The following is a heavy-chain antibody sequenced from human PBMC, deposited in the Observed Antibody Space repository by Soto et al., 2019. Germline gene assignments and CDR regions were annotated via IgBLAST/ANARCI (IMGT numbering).Heavy chain of an antibody. Sequence: SGTPSLTCTVSGGSIGSDDWSWVRQPPGKGLEWIGYIYYSGSTNYNPSLKSRVTISVDTSKNQFSLKLSSVTAADTAVYYCARDAAGTGYSYGSWFDPWGQGTLVTVS. D-gene: IGHD5-18*01. J-gene: IGHJ5*02. V-gene: IGHV4-59*13. CDR3: ARDAAGTGYSYGSWFDP. CDR2: IYYSGST. CDR1: GGSIGSDD.